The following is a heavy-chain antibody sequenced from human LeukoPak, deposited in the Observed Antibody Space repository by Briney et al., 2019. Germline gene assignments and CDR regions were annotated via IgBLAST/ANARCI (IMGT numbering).Heavy chain of an antibody. J-gene: IGHJ4*02. CDR2: ISSSGSTI. D-gene: IGHD3-10*01. Sequence: GGSLRLSCAASGFTFSSYEMNWVRQAPGKGLEWVSYISSSGSTIYYADSVKGRFTISRDNAKNSLYLQMNSLRAEDTAVYYCARDTGWFGEQYYFDYWGQGTLVTVSS. CDR1: GFTFSSYE. CDR3: ARDTGWFGEQYYFDY. V-gene: IGHV3-48*03.